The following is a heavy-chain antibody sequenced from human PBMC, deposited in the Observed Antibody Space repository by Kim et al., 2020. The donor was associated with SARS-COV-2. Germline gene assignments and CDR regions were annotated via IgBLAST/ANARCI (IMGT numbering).Heavy chain of an antibody. D-gene: IGHD6-13*01. CDR1: GFTFSSYA. V-gene: IGHV3-30*04. CDR3: ARDRHSSPPGRYFDY. CDR2: ISYDGSNK. Sequence: GGSLRLSCAASGFTFSSYAMHWVRQAPGKGLEWVAVISYDGSNKYYADSVKGRFTISRDNSKNTLYLQMNSLRAEDTAVYYCARDRHSSPPGRYFDYWGQGTLVTVSS. J-gene: IGHJ4*02.